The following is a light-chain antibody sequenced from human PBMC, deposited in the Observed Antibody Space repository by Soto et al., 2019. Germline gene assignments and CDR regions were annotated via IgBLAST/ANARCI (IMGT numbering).Light chain of an antibody. CDR2: DVI. CDR1: SSDVGDYNF. J-gene: IGLJ1*01. V-gene: IGLV2-14*01. CDR3: TSYTSSSTYV. Sequence: QSVLTQPASVSGSPGQSITISCTGTSSDVGDYNFVSWYQHHPGKAPKLMIYDVINRPSGVSNRFSGSKSSNTASLTISGLQAEDEADYYCTSYTSSSTYVFGTGTKLTVL.